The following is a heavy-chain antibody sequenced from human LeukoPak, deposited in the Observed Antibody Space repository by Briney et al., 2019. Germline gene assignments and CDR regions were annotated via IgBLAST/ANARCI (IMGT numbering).Heavy chain of an antibody. V-gene: IGHV1-2*02. CDR3: ARGNTIIACPNSFFFMDD. CDR1: EHTFSGYY. J-gene: IGHJ6*03. Sequence: GASVKVSCKASEHTFSGYYIQWVRQAPGQGLEWLGWICPNGEDSDYAQKFQGRVTMTRDTSISTAYMELRTLRSDDTDVYYCARGNTIIACPNSFFFMDDWCKGTTVTVSS. CDR2: ICPNGEDS. D-gene: IGHD1/OR15-1a*01.